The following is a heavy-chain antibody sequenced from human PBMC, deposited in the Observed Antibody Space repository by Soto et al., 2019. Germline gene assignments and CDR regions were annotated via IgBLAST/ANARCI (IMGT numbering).Heavy chain of an antibody. Sequence: PRLSCAASGFTFSSYEMNWVRQAPGKGLEWVSYISRSGSTIYYADSVKGRFTISRDNAKNSLYLQMNSLRAEDTAVYYCARDHQKQQQLADRSFNYCCQGPLVTVSS. J-gene: IGHJ4*02. CDR3: ARDHQKQQQLADRSFNY. D-gene: IGHD6-13*01. CDR1: GFTFSSYE. V-gene: IGHV3-48*03. CDR2: ISRSGSTI.